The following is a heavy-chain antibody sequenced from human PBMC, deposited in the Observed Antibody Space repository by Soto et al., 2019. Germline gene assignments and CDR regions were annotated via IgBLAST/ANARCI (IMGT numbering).Heavy chain of an antibody. V-gene: IGHV1-2*02. CDR2: LNPNTGAT. CDR3: ARDYNIRTTYSGSRPVAY. D-gene: IGHD1-26*01. CDR1: GYTFNSYY. J-gene: IGHJ4*02. Sequence: ASVKVSCKSCGYTFNSYYIHWVRQPPGQGLDWMGWLNPNTGATHYAQKFHGRVTMTSDTSINTAYMELSSLRSDDTAVYYCARDYNIRTTYSGSRPVAYWGQGTRVTVSS.